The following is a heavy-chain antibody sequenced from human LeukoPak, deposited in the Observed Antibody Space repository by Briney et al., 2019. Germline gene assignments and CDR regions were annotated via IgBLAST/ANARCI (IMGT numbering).Heavy chain of an antibody. J-gene: IGHJ4*02. V-gene: IGHV4-59*01. CDR1: GGSISGYY. CDR3: AAVVVSGTPYFDY. CDR2: IYYSGST. Sequence: SETLSLTCTVSGGSISGYYWSWIRQPPGKGLEWIGYIYYSGSTNYNPSLKSRVTISLDTSKNQFSLRLSAVTAADTAVYYCAAVVVSGTPYFDYWGQGTLVTVSS. D-gene: IGHD2-21*02.